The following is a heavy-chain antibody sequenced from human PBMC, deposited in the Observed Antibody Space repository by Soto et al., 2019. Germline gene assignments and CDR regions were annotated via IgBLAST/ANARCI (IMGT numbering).Heavy chain of an antibody. CDR1: GYTFTGYY. CDR2: INPNSGGT. V-gene: IGHV1-2*04. D-gene: IGHD2-2*01. CDR3: ARDPSRADCSSTSCPTPDYGMDV. Sequence: ASVKVSCTASGYTFTGYYMHWVRQTPGQGLEWMGWINPNSGGTNYAQKFQGWVTMTRDTSISTAYMELSRLRSDDTAVYYCARDPSRADCSSTSCPTPDYGMDVWGQGTTVTVSS. J-gene: IGHJ6*02.